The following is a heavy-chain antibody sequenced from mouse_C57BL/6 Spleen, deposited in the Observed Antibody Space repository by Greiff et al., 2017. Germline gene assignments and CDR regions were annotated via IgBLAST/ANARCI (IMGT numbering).Heavy chain of an antibody. CDR3: TRPGGGWFAY. CDR2: IRNKANNHAT. J-gene: IGHJ3*01. Sequence: EVQRVESGGGLVQPGGSMKLSCAASGFTFSDAWMDWVRQSPEKGLEWVAEIRNKANNHATYYAESVKGRFTISRDNSKSSVYLQMNSLRAEDTGIYYCTRPGGGWFAYWGQGTLVTVSA. CDR1: GFTFSDAW. V-gene: IGHV6-6*01.